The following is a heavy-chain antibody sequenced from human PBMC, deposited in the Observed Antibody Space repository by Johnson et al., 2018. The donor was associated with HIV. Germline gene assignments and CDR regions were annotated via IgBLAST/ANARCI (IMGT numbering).Heavy chain of an antibody. CDR2: ISYDGPKK. J-gene: IGHJ3*02. CDR3: ARSVHDYSDYLWGRDAFDI. Sequence: QVQLVESGGGVVQPGRSLRLSCAASGFAFSGYALHWVRQAPGKGLEGVALISYDGPKKSPAGPVKGRFTISRATSQYTLYLQMNNLRLGDTAVYYCARSVHDYSDYLWGRDAFDIWGQGTMVIVSS. D-gene: IGHD4-11*01. CDR1: GFAFSGYA. V-gene: IGHV3-30*04.